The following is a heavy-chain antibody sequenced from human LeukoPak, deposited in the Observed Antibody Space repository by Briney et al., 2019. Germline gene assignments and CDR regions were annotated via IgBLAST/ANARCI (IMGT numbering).Heavy chain of an antibody. V-gene: IGHV1-69*13. Sequence: SVKVSCKASGGTFSSYAISWVRQAPGQGLEWMGGIIPIFGTANYAQKFQGRVTITADESTSTAYMELSSLRSEDTAVYYCARAGGPIAASSWFDPWGQGTLVTVSS. CDR3: ARAGGPIAASSWFDP. J-gene: IGHJ5*02. CDR1: GGTFSSYA. CDR2: IIPIFGTA. D-gene: IGHD6-6*01.